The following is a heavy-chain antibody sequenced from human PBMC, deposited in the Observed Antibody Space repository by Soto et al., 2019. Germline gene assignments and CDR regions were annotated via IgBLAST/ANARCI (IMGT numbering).Heavy chain of an antibody. V-gene: IGHV1-3*01. CDR2: INAGNGNT. J-gene: IGHJ4*02. CDR3: ARVRGDIVATITFDY. CDR1: GYTFTSYA. Sequence: ASVKVSCKASGYTFTSYAMHWVRQAPGQRLEWMGWINAGNGNTKYSQKFQGRVTVTRDTSASTAYMELSSLRSEDAAVYYCARVRGDIVATITFDYWGQGTLVTVS. D-gene: IGHD5-12*01.